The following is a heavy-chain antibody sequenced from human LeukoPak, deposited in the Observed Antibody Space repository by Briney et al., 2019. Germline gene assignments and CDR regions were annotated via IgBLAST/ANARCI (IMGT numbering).Heavy chain of an antibody. D-gene: IGHD2-15*01. CDR2: IYSSGTT. Sequence: KTSETLSLTCTVSGGSISNYYWTWIRQPPGKGLEWIGRIYSSGTTIYNPSLKSRVTMSVDTSKNQFSLKLSSVTAADTAVYFCASGSSSYDPWGQGTLVTVSS. V-gene: IGHV4-4*07. CDR1: GGSISNYY. CDR3: ASGSSSYDP. J-gene: IGHJ5*02.